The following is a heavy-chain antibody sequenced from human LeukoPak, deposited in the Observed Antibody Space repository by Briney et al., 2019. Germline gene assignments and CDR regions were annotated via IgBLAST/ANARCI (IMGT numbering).Heavy chain of an antibody. V-gene: IGHV4-39*07. CDR3: AREAIVDGSGSSSP. D-gene: IGHD3-10*01. CDR1: GGSISSSSYY. CDR2: IYYSGST. J-gene: IGHJ5*02. Sequence: SETLSLTCTVSGGSISSSSYYWGWIRQPPGKGLEWIGSIYYSGSTYYNPSLKSRVTISVDTSKNQFSLKLSSVTAADTAVYYCAREAIVDGSGSSSPWGQGTLVTVSS.